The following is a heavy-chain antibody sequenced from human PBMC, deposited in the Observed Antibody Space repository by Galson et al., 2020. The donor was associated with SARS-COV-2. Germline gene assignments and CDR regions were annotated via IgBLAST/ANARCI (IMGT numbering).Heavy chain of an antibody. D-gene: IGHD3-10*01. J-gene: IGHJ5*02. Sequence: ASVKVSCKVSGYTLTELSMHWVRQAPGKGLEWMGGFDPEDGETIYAQKFQGRVTMTEDTSTDTAYMELSSLRSEDTAVYYCATAPPLTMVRGVIITSRDNWFDPWGQGTLVTVSS. CDR3: ATAPPLTMVRGVIITSRDNWFDP. V-gene: IGHV1-24*01. CDR2: FDPEDGET. CDR1: GYTLTELS.